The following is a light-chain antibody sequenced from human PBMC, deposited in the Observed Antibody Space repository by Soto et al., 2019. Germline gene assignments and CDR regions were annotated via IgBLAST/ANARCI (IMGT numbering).Light chain of an antibody. Sequence: QSVLTQPPSASGTPGQRVTISCSGSSSNIGSNTVNWYQQLPGTAPKLLIYDNNQRPSGVRDRFSGSKSGTSASLAISGLQSEDEADYYCAAWDDSLNGVVFGGGTKLTVL. CDR3: AAWDDSLNGVV. CDR2: DNN. V-gene: IGLV1-44*01. CDR1: SSNIGSNT. J-gene: IGLJ2*01.